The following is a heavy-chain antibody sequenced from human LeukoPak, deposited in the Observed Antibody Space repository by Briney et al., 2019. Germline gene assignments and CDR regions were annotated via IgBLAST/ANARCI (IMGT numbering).Heavy chain of an antibody. J-gene: IGHJ4*02. Sequence: ASVKVSCKASGYTFTSYYMHWVRQAPGQGLEWMGIVNPSGGSTSYAQKFQGRVTMARDMSTSTVYMELSSLRSEDTAVYYCARDGYCGGDCYSYWGQGTLVTVSS. CDR1: GYTFTSYY. CDR2: VNPSGGST. D-gene: IGHD2-21*02. CDR3: ARDGYCGGDCYSY. V-gene: IGHV1-46*01.